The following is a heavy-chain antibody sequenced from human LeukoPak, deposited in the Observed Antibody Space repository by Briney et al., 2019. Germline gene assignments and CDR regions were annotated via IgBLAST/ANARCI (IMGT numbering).Heavy chain of an antibody. Sequence: PGGSLRLSCAASGFTFSNYGMHWVRQAPGKGLEWVAVIWYDGNNKDYADSVKGRFTISRDNSKNTLSLQMNSLRVEDTAMYYCARVNCRSSSCYLASYFFYSWGQGTLVTVSS. CDR3: ARVNCRSSSCYLASYFFYS. D-gene: IGHD2-2*01. CDR1: GFTFSNYG. CDR2: IWYDGNNK. V-gene: IGHV3-33*01. J-gene: IGHJ5*01.